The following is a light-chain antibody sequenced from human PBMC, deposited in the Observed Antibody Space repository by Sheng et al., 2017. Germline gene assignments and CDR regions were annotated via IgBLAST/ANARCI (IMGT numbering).Light chain of an antibody. J-gene: IGLJ3*02. Sequence: QLLLTQSPSASGSLGASVTLTCTLNSGHSFYAVAWHQQQPQKGPRYLMKVNSDGRHIKGDGIPDRFSGSSSGTERYLTISSLQSEDEADYYCQAWATGIRVFGGGTRLTVL. V-gene: IGLV4-69*02. CDR2: VNSDGRH. CDR3: QAWATGIRV. CDR1: SGHSFYA.